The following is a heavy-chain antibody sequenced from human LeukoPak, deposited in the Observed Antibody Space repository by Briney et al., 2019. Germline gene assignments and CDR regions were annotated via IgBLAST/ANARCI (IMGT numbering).Heavy chain of an antibody. Sequence: PGGSLRLSCAASGFTFSSYAMHWVRQAPGKGLEGVAVISYDGSNKYYADSVKGRFTISRDNSKNTLYLQMNSLRAEDTAVYYCARDVRSRTTQTFDYYYYMDVWGKGTTVTVSS. CDR3: ARDVRSRTTQTFDYYYYMDV. V-gene: IGHV3-30*04. D-gene: IGHD1-1*01. J-gene: IGHJ6*03. CDR1: GFTFSSYA. CDR2: ISYDGSNK.